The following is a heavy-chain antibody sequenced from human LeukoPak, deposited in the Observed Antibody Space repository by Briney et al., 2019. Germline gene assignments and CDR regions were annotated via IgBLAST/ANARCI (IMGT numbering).Heavy chain of an antibody. D-gene: IGHD1-26*01. Sequence: GRSLRLSCAVSGFTFRNYAIHWVRQPPGKGLEWVAFISWDGIIKYYADSVKGRFTISRDNSQNTLDLQMNGLRTEDTAVYYCARDLSERYSTDYWGQGTLVAVSS. V-gene: IGHV3-30-3*01. J-gene: IGHJ4*02. CDR1: GFTFRNYA. CDR2: ISWDGIIK. CDR3: ARDLSERYSTDY.